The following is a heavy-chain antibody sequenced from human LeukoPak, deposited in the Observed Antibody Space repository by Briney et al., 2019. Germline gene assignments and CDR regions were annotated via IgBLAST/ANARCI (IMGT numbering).Heavy chain of an antibody. CDR1: GFAFGVHA. CDR3: AKGNTMIVVVTYFDY. D-gene: IGHD3-22*01. J-gene: IGHJ4*02. V-gene: IGHV3-23*01. CDR2: IGSGADL. Sequence: GGSLRLSCVGSGFAFGVHAMSWVRQAPGKGPEWVATIGSGADLFYAESVKGRFTISRDDPRNTVWLQMNSLRAEDTAVYYCAKGNTMIVVVTYFDYWGQGTLVTVSS.